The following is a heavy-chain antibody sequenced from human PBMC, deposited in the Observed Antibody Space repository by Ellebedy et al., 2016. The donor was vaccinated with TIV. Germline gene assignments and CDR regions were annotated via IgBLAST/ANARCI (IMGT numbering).Heavy chain of an antibody. CDR1: GFTFNSYA. CDR2: ISHTGTRT. D-gene: IGHD6-19*01. V-gene: IGHV3-23*01. J-gene: IGHJ4*01. Sequence: PGGSLRLSCAASGFTFNSYAMSWVRQAPGKELEWVSTISHTGTRTYYANSVEGRFLISRDISKRTLYLQMNSLRAEDTAVYYCAKGRGGGSDSSAPRYYFDSWGLGTLVTVSS. CDR3: AKGRGGGSDSSAPRYYFDS.